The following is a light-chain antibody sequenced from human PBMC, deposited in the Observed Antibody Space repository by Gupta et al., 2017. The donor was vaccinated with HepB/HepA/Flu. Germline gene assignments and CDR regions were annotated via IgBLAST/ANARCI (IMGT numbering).Light chain of an antibody. V-gene: IGKV1-12*01. Sequence: DIQMTQSPSSVSASVGDRVTITCRASRFMNSWLGWYQQKPGSAPKLLIYTASNLESGVPSRFSGSRSGTDFTLTISSRQPEDFATYYCQQGDNFPITFGGGTKVDIK. CDR3: QQGDNFPIT. J-gene: IGKJ4*01. CDR2: TAS. CDR1: RFMNSW.